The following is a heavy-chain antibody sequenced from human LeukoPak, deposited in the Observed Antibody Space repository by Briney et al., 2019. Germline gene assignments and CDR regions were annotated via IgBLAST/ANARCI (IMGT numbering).Heavy chain of an antibody. D-gene: IGHD4-17*01. Sequence: SETLSLTCAVYGGSISGYYWTWIRQPPGKGLEWIGEINHSGKTYYNPSLKSRATISVDTSKNHFSLKLNSLTAADTAVYYCARILTTLTTEGDYWGQGTLVTVSS. V-gene: IGHV4-34*01. CDR1: GGSISGYY. J-gene: IGHJ4*02. CDR2: INHSGKT. CDR3: ARILTTLTTEGDY.